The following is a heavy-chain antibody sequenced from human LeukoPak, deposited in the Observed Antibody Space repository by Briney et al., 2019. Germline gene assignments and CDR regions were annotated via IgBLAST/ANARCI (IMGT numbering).Heavy chain of an antibody. CDR1: GGSISSSGYY. J-gene: IGHJ5*02. Sequence: KASETLSLTCTVSGGSISSSGYYWGWIRQPPGKGLEWIASSYYSGSTYYNPSLKSRVTISVDTSKNQLSLKLSSLTAADTAVYYCARHEYSGSYYGLSWFDPWGQGTQVTVSS. CDR3: ARHEYSGSYYGLSWFDP. V-gene: IGHV4-39*01. D-gene: IGHD1-26*01. CDR2: SYYSGST.